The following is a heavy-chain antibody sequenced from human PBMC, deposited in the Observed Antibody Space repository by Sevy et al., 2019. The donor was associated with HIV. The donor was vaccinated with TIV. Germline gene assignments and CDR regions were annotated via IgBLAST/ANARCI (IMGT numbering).Heavy chain of an antibody. D-gene: IGHD6-13*01. CDR1: GSTVNPYA. CDR3: FKERVGYISSWYDFDY. CDR2: INNSGGST. J-gene: IGHJ4*02. V-gene: IGHV3-23*01. Sequence: GGSLRLSCIASGSTVNPYAMSWVRQAPGKGLEWVAVINNSGGSTDYANSVRGRFSISRDNPNVYLEMNSLRVEDTAVYYCFKERVGYISSWYDFDYWGQGTLVTVSS.